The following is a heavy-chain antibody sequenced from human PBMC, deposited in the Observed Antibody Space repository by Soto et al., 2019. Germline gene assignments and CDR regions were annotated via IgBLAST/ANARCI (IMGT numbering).Heavy chain of an antibody. V-gene: IGHV1-69*08. D-gene: IGHD6-13*01. CDR1: GGTFSSYT. CDR3: ARDSSSWYPLDY. CDR2: IIPIRGIA. J-gene: IGHJ4*02. Sequence: QVQLVQSGAEVKKPGSSVKVSCKASGGTFSSYTISWVRQAPGQGLEWMGRIIPIRGIANYAQKFQGRVTITADKSTSTAYMELSSLRSEDTAVYYCARDSSSWYPLDYWGQGTLVTVSS.